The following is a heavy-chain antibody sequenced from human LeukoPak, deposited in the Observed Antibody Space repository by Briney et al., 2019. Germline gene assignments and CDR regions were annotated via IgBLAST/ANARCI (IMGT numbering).Heavy chain of an antibody. Sequence: SETLSLTCTVSGGSISNYYWSWIRQPPGKGLEWIGYIYYSGNTNYNPSLKSRVTLSVDMSKNQFSLKLSSVTAADTAVFYCARGPPAKPGTGYYYGMDVWGQGTTVTVSS. CDR2: IYYSGNT. D-gene: IGHD2-2*01. J-gene: IGHJ6*02. CDR3: ARGPPAKPGTGYYYGMDV. CDR1: GGSISNYY. V-gene: IGHV4-59*12.